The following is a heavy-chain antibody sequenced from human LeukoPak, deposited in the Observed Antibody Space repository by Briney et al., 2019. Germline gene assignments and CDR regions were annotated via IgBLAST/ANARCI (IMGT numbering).Heavy chain of an antibody. CDR2: INPNSGGT. V-gene: IGHV1-2*02. J-gene: IGHJ4*02. Sequence: ASVKVSCKASGYTFTGYYMHWVRQAPGQGLEWMGWINPNSGGTNYAQKFQGRVTMTRDTSISTAYMELSRLRSDDTAVYYCARDRGWYCSSTSCSSRVFDYWGQGTLVTVSS. CDR1: GYTFTGYY. D-gene: IGHD2-2*01. CDR3: ARDRGWYCSSTSCSSRVFDY.